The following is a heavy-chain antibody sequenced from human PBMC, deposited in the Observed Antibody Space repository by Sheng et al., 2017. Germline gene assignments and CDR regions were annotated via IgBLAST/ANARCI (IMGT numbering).Heavy chain of an antibody. V-gene: IGHV3-66*02. CDR2: IYSGGST. D-gene: IGHD4-17*01. Sequence: EVQLVESGGGLVQPGGSLRLSCAASGFTVSSNYMSWVRQAPGKGLEWVSVIYSGGSTYYADSVKGRFTISRDNSKNTLYLQMNSLRAEDTAVYYCARDTSLRPTIMDVWGKGTTVTVSS. CDR3: ARDTSLRPTIMDV. J-gene: IGHJ6*03. CDR1: GFTVSSNY.